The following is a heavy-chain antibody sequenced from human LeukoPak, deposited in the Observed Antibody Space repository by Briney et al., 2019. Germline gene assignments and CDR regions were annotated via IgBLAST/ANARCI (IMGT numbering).Heavy chain of an antibody. Sequence: GASVKVSCKASGYTFTGYYMHWVRQAPGQGLEWMGWINPNSGGTNYAQKFQGRVTMTRDTSISTAYMELSRLRSDDTAVYYCATYSGSYSSDFDHWGQGTLVTVSS. D-gene: IGHD1-26*01. CDR2: INPNSGGT. CDR3: ATYSGSYSSDFDH. CDR1: GYTFTGYY. J-gene: IGHJ4*02. V-gene: IGHV1-2*02.